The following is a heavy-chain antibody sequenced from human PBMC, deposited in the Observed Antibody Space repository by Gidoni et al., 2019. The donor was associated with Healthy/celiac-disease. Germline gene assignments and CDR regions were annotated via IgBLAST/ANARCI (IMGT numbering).Heavy chain of an antibody. D-gene: IGHD4-17*01. CDR1: GGSFSGYY. CDR3: AREGDMTTVTIDY. Sequence: QVQLQQWGAGLLKPSETLSLTCAVYGGSFSGYYWSWIRQPPGKGLEWIGEINHSGSTNYHPSLKSRVTISVDTSKNQFSLKLSSVTAADTAVYYCAREGDMTTVTIDYWGQGTLVTVSS. V-gene: IGHV4-34*01. J-gene: IGHJ4*02. CDR2: INHSGST.